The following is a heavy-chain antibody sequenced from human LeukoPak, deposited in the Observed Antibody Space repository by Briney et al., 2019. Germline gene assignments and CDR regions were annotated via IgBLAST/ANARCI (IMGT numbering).Heavy chain of an antibody. J-gene: IGHJ4*02. CDR2: INPNSGGT. Sequence: WASVKVSCKASGYTFTSYYMHWVRQAPGQGLEWMGWINPNSGGTNYAQKFQGRVTMTRDTSIGTAYMELSRLRSDDTAVYYCARDFFNGYYPLDYWGQGTLVTVSS. D-gene: IGHD3-22*01. CDR1: GYTFTSYY. CDR3: ARDFFNGYYPLDY. V-gene: IGHV1-2*02.